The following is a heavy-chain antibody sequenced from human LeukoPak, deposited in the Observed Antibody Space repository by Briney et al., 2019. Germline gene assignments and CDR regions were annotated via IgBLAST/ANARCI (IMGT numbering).Heavy chain of an antibody. CDR1: GFTFSSYS. J-gene: IGHJ5*02. V-gene: IGHV3-21*04. CDR2: ISSSSSYI. Sequence: PGGSLRLSCAASGFTFSSYSMNWVRQAPGKGLEWVSSISSSSSYIYYADSVKGRFTISRDNAKNSLYLQMNSLRAEDTAVYCCARDRPRAGYCSSTSCFGASNWFDPWGQGTLVTVSS. D-gene: IGHD2-2*01. CDR3: ARDRPRAGYCSSTSCFGASNWFDP.